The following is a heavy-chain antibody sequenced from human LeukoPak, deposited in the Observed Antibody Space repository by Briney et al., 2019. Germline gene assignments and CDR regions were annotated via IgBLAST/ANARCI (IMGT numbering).Heavy chain of an antibody. CDR2: ISHDENNK. J-gene: IGHJ3*02. Sequence: GGSLRLSCAASGFTFSSYGMHWVRQAPGKGLEWVTVISHDENNKYYADSVEGRFTVSRDNSKNTLDLQMNSLRPEDTAVYYCAKARRERWYGDAFDIWGQGTMVTVSS. D-gene: IGHD6-13*01. V-gene: IGHV3-30*18. CDR1: GFTFSSYG. CDR3: AKARRERWYGDAFDI.